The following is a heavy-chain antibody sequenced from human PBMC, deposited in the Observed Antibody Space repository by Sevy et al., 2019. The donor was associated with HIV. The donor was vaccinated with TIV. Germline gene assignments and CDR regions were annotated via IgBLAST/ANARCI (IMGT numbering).Heavy chain of an antibody. CDR2: INHSGST. V-gene: IGHV4-34*01. CDR1: GGSFSGYY. J-gene: IGHJ3*02. Sequence: SETLSLTCAVYGGSFSGYYWSWIRQPPGKGLEWIGEINHSGSTNYNPSLKSRVTISVDTSKNQFSLKLNSVTAADTAVYYCARGHVAAAGNTAFDIWGQGTMVTVSS. D-gene: IGHD6-13*01. CDR3: ARGHVAAAGNTAFDI.